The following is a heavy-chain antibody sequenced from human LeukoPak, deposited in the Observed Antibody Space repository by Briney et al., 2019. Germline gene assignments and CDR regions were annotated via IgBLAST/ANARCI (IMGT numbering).Heavy chain of an antibody. V-gene: IGHV1-18*01. D-gene: IGHD3-10*01. CDR3: ARDDYYGSGSYPFDY. CDR2: ISAYNGNT. J-gene: IGHJ4*02. CDR1: GYTFTSYG. Sequence: ASVKVSRKASGYTFTSYGISWVRQAPGQGLEWMGWISAYNGNTNYAQKLQGRVTMTTDTSTSTAYMELRSLRSDDTAVYYCARDDYYGSGSYPFDYWGQGTLVTVSS.